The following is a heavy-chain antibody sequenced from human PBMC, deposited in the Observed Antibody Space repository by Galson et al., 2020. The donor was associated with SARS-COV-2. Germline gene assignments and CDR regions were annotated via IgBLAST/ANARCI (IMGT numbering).Heavy chain of an antibody. CDR2: IIQDGSQK. CDR1: GTTFSRLW. V-gene: IGHV3-7*01. D-gene: IGHD2-15*01. Sequence: AGPLTLSCAAPGTTFSRLWMSCVRHAPRGGRGWVANIIQDGSQKNYVDSVKGRSTIPRDNAKSALYRQMIRLRAEDTAVYYCARDGRRTYLFDHWGQGTLVIVSP. CDR3: ARDGRRTYLFDH. J-gene: IGHJ4*02.